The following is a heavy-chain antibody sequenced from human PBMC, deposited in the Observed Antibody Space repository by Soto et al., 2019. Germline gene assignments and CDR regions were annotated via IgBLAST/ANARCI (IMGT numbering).Heavy chain of an antibody. Sequence: SETLSLTCNVSGGFISNSDYFWSWIRQSPGKGLECIGYSSSSGNTYYNPSLRSRATLSVDRSKNQFSLRLTSVTVEDTAIYYCARGSDVLARGATFFDSWGQGSLVTVSS. CDR3: ARGSDVLARGATFFDS. D-gene: IGHD3-10*01. CDR1: GGFISNSDYF. V-gene: IGHV4-30-4*01. CDR2: SSSSGNT. J-gene: IGHJ4*02.